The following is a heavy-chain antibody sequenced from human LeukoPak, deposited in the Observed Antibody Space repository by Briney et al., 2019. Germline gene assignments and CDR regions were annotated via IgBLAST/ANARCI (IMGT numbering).Heavy chain of an antibody. J-gene: IGHJ5*02. D-gene: IGHD5-18*01. V-gene: IGHV4-39*07. CDR3: AREGVDTAIYEGTWFDP. CDR1: GGSISSSSYY. CDR2: IYYSGST. Sequence: PSETLSLTFTVSGGSISSSSYYWGWIRQPPGKGLEWIGSIYYSGSTYYNPSLKSRVTISVDTSKNQFSLKLSSVTAADTAVYYCAREGVDTAIYEGTWFDPWGQGTLVTVSS.